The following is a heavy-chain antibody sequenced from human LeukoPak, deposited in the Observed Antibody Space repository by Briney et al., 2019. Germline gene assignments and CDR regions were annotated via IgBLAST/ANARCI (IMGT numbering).Heavy chain of an antibody. D-gene: IGHD3-22*01. CDR2: IYYSGST. CDR3: TRHNYYDSSGYYTLGY. J-gene: IGHJ4*02. Sequence: SETLSLTCTVSGGSISGYYWSWIRQSPGKGLEWIGYIYYSGSTNYNPSLKSRVTISIDPSKNQFSLKLRSVTAADTAVYYCTRHNYYDSSGYYTLGYWVQGTLVTVSS. V-gene: IGHV4-59*08. CDR1: GGSISGYY.